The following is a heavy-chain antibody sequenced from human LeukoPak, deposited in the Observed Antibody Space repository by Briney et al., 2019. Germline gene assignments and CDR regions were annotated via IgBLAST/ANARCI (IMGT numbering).Heavy chain of an antibody. CDR2: INGDGSRT. CDR3: ARRDSIGSSWFFDY. D-gene: IGHD6-13*01. CDR1: GLTFSSYW. V-gene: IGHV3-74*03. Sequence: GGSLRLSCAASGLTFSSYWMHWVRQAPGKELVWVSRINGDGSRTTYADSVKGRFTISRDNAKNALYLQMNSLRAEDTAVYYCARRDSIGSSWFFDYWGQGTLVTVSS. J-gene: IGHJ4*02.